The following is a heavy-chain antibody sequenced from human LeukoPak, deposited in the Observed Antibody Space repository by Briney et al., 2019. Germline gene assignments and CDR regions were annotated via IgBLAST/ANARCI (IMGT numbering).Heavy chain of an antibody. V-gene: IGHV3-23*01. CDR3: ARDHGYTFDH. Sequence: GGSLRLSCAASGFTFSSYAMTWVRQAPGKGLEWVSSISASGGNTYYADSVKGRFTISRDDAKNSLYLQMNSLRDEDTAVYYCARDHGYTFDHWGQETLVTVSS. CDR1: GFTFSSYA. CDR2: ISASGGNT. J-gene: IGHJ4*02. D-gene: IGHD5-24*01.